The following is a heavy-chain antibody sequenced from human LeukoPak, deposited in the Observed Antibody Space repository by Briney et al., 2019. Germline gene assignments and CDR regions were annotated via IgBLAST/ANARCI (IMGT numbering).Heavy chain of an antibody. CDR3: ARGPPYGSGKFGPFDY. Sequence: GGSLRLSCAASGFTFSDYYMTWIRQAPGKGLEWVSYINSSGYTIYYADSVKGRFTISRDNAKNSLYLQMNSLRAEDTAVYYCARGPPYGSGKFGPFDYWGQGTLVTVSP. CDR2: INSSGYTI. V-gene: IGHV3-11*01. CDR1: GFTFSDYY. J-gene: IGHJ4*02. D-gene: IGHD3-10*01.